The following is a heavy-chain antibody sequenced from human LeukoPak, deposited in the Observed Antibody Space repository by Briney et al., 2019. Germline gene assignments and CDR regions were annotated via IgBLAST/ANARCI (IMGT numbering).Heavy chain of an antibody. CDR2: IYYSGST. D-gene: IGHD2-15*01. Sequence: SETLSLTCSVSGGSIRANTNFWGWNSSNYWSWIRQPPGKGLEWIGYIYYSGSTNYNPSLKSRVTTSVDTSKNQFSLKLSSVTAADTAMYYCAREVRGGSPYYYFYGMDVWGLGTSVTVSS. CDR3: AREVRGGSPYYYFYGMDV. CDR1: GGSIRANTNFWGWNSSNY. J-gene: IGHJ6*02. V-gene: IGHV4-61*01.